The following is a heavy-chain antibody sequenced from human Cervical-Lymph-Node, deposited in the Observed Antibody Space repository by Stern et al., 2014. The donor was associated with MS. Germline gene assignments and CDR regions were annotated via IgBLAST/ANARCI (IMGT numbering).Heavy chain of an antibody. V-gene: IGHV5-51*01. CDR1: GFKFSIYW. CDR3: ARQTTAWASDV. D-gene: IGHD1-14*01. Sequence: VQLVQSGAELIRPGESLKISCKGSGFKFSIYWIAWVRQMPGKDLEWMGIIYPGDSETRYSPSFQDQVTMSSDKSTSTAYLQWSTLNASDTAMYFCARQTTAWASDVWGQGTLVTVSS. J-gene: IGHJ4*02. CDR2: IYPGDSET.